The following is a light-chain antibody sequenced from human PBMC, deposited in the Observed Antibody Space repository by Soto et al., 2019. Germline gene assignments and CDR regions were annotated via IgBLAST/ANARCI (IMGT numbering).Light chain of an antibody. V-gene: IGLV1-44*01. CDR1: SSNIGSNT. Sequence: QSVLTQPPSASGTPGQRVTISCSGSSSNIGSNTVNWYQQLQGTAPKLVIYSNNQRPSGVPDRFSGSKSGTSASLAISGLHSEDEDDYYCVAWDDSLNGYVVFGGGTQLTVL. J-gene: IGLJ2*01. CDR2: SNN. CDR3: VAWDDSLNGYVV.